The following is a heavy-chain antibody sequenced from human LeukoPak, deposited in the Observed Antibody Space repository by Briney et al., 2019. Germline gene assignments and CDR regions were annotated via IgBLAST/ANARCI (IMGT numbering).Heavy chain of an antibody. CDR3: AKDIRVAAAGSLDY. V-gene: IGHV3-9*01. CDR1: GFTFDDYA. Sequence: GGSLRLSCAASGFTFDDYAMHWVRQAPGKGLEWVSGISWNSGSIGYADSVKGRFTISRDNAKNSLYLQMNSLRAEDTASYYCAKDIRVAAAGSLDYWGQGTLVTVSS. D-gene: IGHD6-13*01. J-gene: IGHJ4*02. CDR2: ISWNSGSI.